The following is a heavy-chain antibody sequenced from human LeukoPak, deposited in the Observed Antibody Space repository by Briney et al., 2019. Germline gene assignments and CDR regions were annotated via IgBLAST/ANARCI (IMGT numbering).Heavy chain of an antibody. CDR1: GFTFDDYA. CDR3: AKDAYYYDSSGYFDY. V-gene: IGHV3-9*01. D-gene: IGHD3-22*01. CDR2: ISWNSGSI. Sequence: GGSLRLSCAASGFTFDDYAMHWVRQAPGKGLEWVSGISWNSGSIGYADSVKGRFTISRDNTKNSLYLQMNSLRAEDTALYYCAKDAYYYDSSGYFDYWGQGTLVTVSS. J-gene: IGHJ4*02.